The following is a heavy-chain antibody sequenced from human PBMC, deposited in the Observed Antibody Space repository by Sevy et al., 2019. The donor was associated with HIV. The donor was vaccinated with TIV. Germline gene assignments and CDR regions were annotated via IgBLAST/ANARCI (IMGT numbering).Heavy chain of an antibody. CDR2: IKQDGSEK. D-gene: IGHD2-15*01. CDR3: AREKRGKGYCSGGSCYSRYYYYGMDV. J-gene: IGHJ6*02. V-gene: IGHV3-7*03. Sequence: GGSLRLSCAASGFTFSSYWMSWVRQAPGKGLEWVANIKQDGSEKYYVDSVKGRFTISRDNAKNSLYLQMNSLRAEDTAVYYCAREKRGKGYCSGGSCYSRYYYYGMDVWGQGTTVTVPS. CDR1: GFTFSSYW.